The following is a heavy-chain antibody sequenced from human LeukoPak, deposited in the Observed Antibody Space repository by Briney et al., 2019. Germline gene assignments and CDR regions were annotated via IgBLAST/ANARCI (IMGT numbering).Heavy chain of an antibody. CDR3: ARDYYGSGSYFQSYYYYGMDV. CDR2: ISGSGGST. Sequence: GGSLRLSCAASGFTFSSYAMSWVRQAPGKGLEWVSAISGSGGSTYYADSVKGRFTISRDNSKNTLYLQMNSLRAEDTAVYYCARDYYGSGSYFQSYYYYGMDVWGQGTTVTVSS. J-gene: IGHJ6*02. D-gene: IGHD3-10*01. V-gene: IGHV3-23*01. CDR1: GFTFSSYA.